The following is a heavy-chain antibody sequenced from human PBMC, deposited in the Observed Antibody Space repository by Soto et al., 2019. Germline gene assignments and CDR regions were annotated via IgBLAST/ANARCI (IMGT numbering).Heavy chain of an antibody. CDR2: IVPIVDTS. D-gene: IGHD5-12*01. V-gene: IGHV1-69*12. J-gene: IGHJ4*02. CDR1: GRTFSSYA. CDR3: ARVVAIPGYPDN. Sequence: QVQLVQSGAEVRQPASSVKVSCKTSGRTFSSYAISWVRQAPGQRLEWMGGIVPIVDTSTYAQKFQGRVTITADESTSTVYMELSSLRSDDTAVYYCARVVAIPGYPDNWGQGTLVTVSS.